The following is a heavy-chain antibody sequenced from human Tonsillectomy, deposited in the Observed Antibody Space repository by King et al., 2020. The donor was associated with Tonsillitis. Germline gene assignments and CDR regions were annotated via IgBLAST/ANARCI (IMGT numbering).Heavy chain of an antibody. CDR1: GFTFSSYS. CDR2: ISSSSIAI. J-gene: IGHJ4*02. CDR3: ARDRDFLVFDY. D-gene: IGHD2-15*01. Sequence: VQLVESGGGLVLPGGSLRLSCAASGFTFSSYSINWVRQAPGKGLEWVSYISSSSIAIYYADSVRGRFTISRDNAKNSLYLQMNSLRAEDTAVYYCARDRDFLVFDYWGQGTLVTVSS. V-gene: IGHV3-48*01.